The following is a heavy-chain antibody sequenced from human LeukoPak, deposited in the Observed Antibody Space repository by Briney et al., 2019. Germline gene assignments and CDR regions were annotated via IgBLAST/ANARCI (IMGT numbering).Heavy chain of an antibody. CDR3: ARDPRGYCSGGSCHKPYYFDY. D-gene: IGHD2-15*01. V-gene: IGHV3-48*01. CDR2: ISSSGTI. Sequence: GGALRLSCAASGFTFSTYSMNWVRQAPGKGLEWVSYISSSGTIYYADSVKGRFTISSDNAKNSLYLQMNSLRAEDTAVYYCARDPRGYCSGGSCHKPYYFDYWGQGTLVTVSS. J-gene: IGHJ4*02. CDR1: GFTFSTYS.